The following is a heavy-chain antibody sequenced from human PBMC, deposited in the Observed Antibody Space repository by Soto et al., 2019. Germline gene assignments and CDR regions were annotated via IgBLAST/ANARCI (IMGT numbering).Heavy chain of an antibody. D-gene: IGHD2-2*01. CDR1: GFTFSSYW. Sequence: GGSLRLSCAASGFTFSSYWMSWVRQAPGKGLEWVANIKQDGSEKYYVDSVKGRFTISRDNAKNSLYLQMNXLRAXDXXXXXCARVXIXVVPAASYYYYYYGMDVWGQGTTVTVS. CDR3: ARVXIXVVPAASYYYYYYGMDV. CDR2: IKQDGSEK. V-gene: IGHV3-7*05. J-gene: IGHJ6*02.